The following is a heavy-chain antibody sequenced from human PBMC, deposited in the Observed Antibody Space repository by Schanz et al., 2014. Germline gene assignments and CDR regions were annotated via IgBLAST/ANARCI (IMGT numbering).Heavy chain of an antibody. V-gene: IGHV1-8*01. D-gene: IGHD3-3*01. CDR3: ARGKRFEDMDV. CDR1: GYTFSNDD. CDR2: MNPNSGNP. Sequence: QVQLVHSGAEVKKPGTSVKVSCKTSGYTFSNDDINWVRQAPGQGLEWLGWMNPNSGNPGFAQKCRGRVTMTRNTTMSTSYIELHILTAEDTAVYYCARGKRFEDMDVWGQGTTVTVSS. J-gene: IGHJ6*02.